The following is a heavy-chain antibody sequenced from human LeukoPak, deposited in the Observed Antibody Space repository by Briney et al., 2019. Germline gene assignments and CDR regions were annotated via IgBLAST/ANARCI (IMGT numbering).Heavy chain of an antibody. D-gene: IGHD5-12*01. CDR3: AREGDPGSGYNYGNWLDP. CDR2: GYYRGST. Sequence: SETLSLTCTVSGGSISRYYWSWIRQPPGKGLEWIGYGYYRGSTNYNPSLKSRVTISVDTSKNQFSLKLNSVTTADTAVYYCAREGDPGSGYNYGNWLDPWGQGTLVTVSS. J-gene: IGHJ5*02. CDR1: GGSISRYY. V-gene: IGHV4-59*01.